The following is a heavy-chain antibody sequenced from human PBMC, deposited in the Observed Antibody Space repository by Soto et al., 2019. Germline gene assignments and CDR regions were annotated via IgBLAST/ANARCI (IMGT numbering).Heavy chain of an antibody. Sequence: QVQLVQSGAELKKPGSSVKVSCEASGGTFNSHTIIAWVRQAPGQGPEWLGRIIPTLDIVDYAQKFQDRVTITADRPTNTAFMELRSLVSEDTAVYYCASHERGYHYVSDYGLAVWGEGTTVTVSP. J-gene: IGHJ6*04. CDR1: GGTFNSHT. D-gene: IGHD3-10*02. CDR2: IIPTLDIV. V-gene: IGHV1-69*02. CDR3: ASHERGYHYVSDYGLAV.